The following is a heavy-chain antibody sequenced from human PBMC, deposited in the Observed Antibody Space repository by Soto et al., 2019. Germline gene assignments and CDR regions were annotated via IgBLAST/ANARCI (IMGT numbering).Heavy chain of an antibody. CDR3: VRTSLVVAAATREDY. J-gene: IGHJ4*02. Sequence: EVQLVESGGGLVQPGGSLRLSCAASGFTFSSYWMHWVRQAPGKGLVWVSRINSDGSSTSYADSVKGRVTISRDNAKNTLYLQMNRLRAEDTAVYYGVRTSLVVAAATREDYWGQGTLVTVSS. D-gene: IGHD2-15*01. CDR2: INSDGSST. V-gene: IGHV3-74*01. CDR1: GFTFSSYW.